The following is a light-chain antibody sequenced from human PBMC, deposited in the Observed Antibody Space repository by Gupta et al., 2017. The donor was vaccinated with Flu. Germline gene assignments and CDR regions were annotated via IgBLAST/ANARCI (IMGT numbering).Light chain of an antibody. V-gene: IGKV1-39*01. J-gene: IGKJ2*01. CDR2: GAS. CDR3: QQASTAPYT. CDR1: QNIRIY. Sequence: DIQMTQSPSSLSASLGDRVTITCRASQNIRIYLNWYQQIPGKDPKLLIYGASSLQSGVPSRFTGSGSGTDFTLTISSLQPEDFATYFCQQASTAPYTFGQGTKLEI.